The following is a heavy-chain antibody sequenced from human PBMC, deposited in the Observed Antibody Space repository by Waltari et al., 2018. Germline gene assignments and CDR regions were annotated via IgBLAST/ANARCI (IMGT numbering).Heavy chain of an antibody. CDR1: GYTLTDLS. D-gene: IGHD5-12*01. CDR2: YDPEEGET. J-gene: IGHJ4*02. V-gene: IGHV1-24*01. Sequence: QVQLVQSGAEVQKPGASVRASCKVPGYTLTDLSRHWVRQAPGKGLEWMGGYDPEEGETVSAQIFQGRRSMTEDTSTDTAYMELSSLRSEDTAVYFCATDHHRDSGYDIWGQGTLVTVSS. CDR3: ATDHHRDSGYDI.